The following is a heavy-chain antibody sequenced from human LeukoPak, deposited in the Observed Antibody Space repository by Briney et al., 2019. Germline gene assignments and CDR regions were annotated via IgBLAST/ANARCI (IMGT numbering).Heavy chain of an antibody. J-gene: IGHJ3*02. CDR3: ARDAADYGDYPDAFDI. Sequence: GGSLRLSCAASGFTFSSYSMNWVRQAPGKGLEWVSYISSSSTIYYADSVKGRFTIPRDNAKNSLYLQMNSLRAEDTAVYYCARDAADYGDYPDAFDIWGQGTMVTVSS. D-gene: IGHD4-17*01. V-gene: IGHV3-48*04. CDR1: GFTFSSYS. CDR2: ISSSSTI.